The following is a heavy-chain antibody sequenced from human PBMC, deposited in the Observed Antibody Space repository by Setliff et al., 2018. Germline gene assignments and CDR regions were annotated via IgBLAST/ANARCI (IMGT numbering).Heavy chain of an antibody. Sequence: ASVKVSCKASGYSFNDYGVNWVRQAPGQGLEWMGWISTYTGNTNYAQKLQGRVTMTTDTSTNTAYVELRSLTSDDTAVYYCSRLVRYCTTTTCQRASGAEVWGQGTLVTVSS. CDR2: ISTYTGNT. D-gene: IGHD2-8*01. CDR1: GYSFNDYG. J-gene: IGHJ4*02. CDR3: SRLVRYCTTTTCQRASGAEV. V-gene: IGHV1-18*01.